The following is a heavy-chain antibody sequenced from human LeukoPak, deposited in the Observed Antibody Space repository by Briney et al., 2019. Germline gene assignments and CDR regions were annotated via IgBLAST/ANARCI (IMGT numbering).Heavy chain of an antibody. Sequence: SETLSLTCAVYGASFSSYSWTWIRQPPGKGLEWIGEISHSATVTYHPSLKNRVTMSVDSYKKQFCLKLTSVTAADTAVYYCARGCPRSDVGAGTGTCYFDYWGQGTLVTVSS. CDR3: ARGCPRSDVGAGTGTCYFDY. J-gene: IGHJ4*02. D-gene: IGHD3/OR15-3a*01. CDR1: GASFSSYS. V-gene: IGHV4-34*01. CDR2: ISHSATV.